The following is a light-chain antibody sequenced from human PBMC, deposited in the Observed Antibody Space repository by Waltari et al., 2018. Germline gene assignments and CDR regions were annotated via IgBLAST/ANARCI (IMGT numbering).Light chain of an antibody. CDR3: QQYFDSPLT. CDR1: QTVLYSSKNKNY. Sequence: DIVMTQSPDSLAVSLGERATISCKSSQTVLYSSKNKNYLPLDHQKTGKPPQLLLYWASTRVSGVLARFSGIGSGTDFTLTISSLQAEDAAVYYCQQYFDSPLTFGPGTRVEI. CDR2: WAS. V-gene: IGKV4-1*01. J-gene: IGKJ3*01.